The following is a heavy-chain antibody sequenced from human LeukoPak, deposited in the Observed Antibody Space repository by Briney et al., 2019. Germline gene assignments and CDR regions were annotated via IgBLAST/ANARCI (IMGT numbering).Heavy chain of an antibody. CDR1: GGSISSSNW. CDR2: IYHSGST. D-gene: IGHD2-2*02. V-gene: IGHV4-4*02. CDR3: ARVVVVPAAIDTPDAFDI. Sequence: SETLSLTCAVSGGSISSSNWWSWVRQPPGKGLEWIGEIYHSGSTNYNPSLKSRVTISVDKSKNQFSLKLSSVTAADTAVYYCARVVVVPAAIDTPDAFDIWGQGTMVTVSS. J-gene: IGHJ3*02.